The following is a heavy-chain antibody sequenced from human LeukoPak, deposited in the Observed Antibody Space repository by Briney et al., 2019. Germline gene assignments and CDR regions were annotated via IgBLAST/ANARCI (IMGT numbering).Heavy chain of an antibody. CDR3: ARAGPDPNYYYYMDV. J-gene: IGHJ6*03. Sequence: SETLSLTCTVSGGSISSSSYYWGWIRQPPGKGLEWIGSIYYSGSTYYNPSLKSRVTISVDTSKDQFSLKLSSVTAADTAVYYCARAGPDPNYYYYMDVWGKGTTVTVSS. CDR2: IYYSGST. V-gene: IGHV4-39*07. CDR1: GGSISSSSYY.